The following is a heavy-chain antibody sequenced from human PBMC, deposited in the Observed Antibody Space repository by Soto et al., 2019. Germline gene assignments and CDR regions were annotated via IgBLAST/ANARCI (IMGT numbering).Heavy chain of an antibody. D-gene: IGHD3-10*01. CDR3: ARDGLPYGSGSLNWFDP. V-gene: IGHV3-33*01. Sequence: PGGSLRLSCAASGFTFSSYGMHWVRQAPGKGLEWVAVIWYDGSNKYYADSVKGRFTISRDNSKNTLYLQMNSLRAEDTAVYYCARDGLPYGSGSLNWFDPWGQGTLVTV. CDR1: GFTFSSYG. CDR2: IWYDGSNK. J-gene: IGHJ5*02.